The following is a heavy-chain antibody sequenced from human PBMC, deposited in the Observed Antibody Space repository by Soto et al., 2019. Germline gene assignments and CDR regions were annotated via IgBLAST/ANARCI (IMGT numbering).Heavy chain of an antibody. D-gene: IGHD6-19*01. CDR3: ARATAAPSMKWLVRDAFDI. CDR2: IIPILGIA. V-gene: IGHV1-69*02. J-gene: IGHJ3*02. Sequence: GASVKVSCKASGGTFSSYTISWVRQAPGQGLEWMGRIIPILGIANYAQKFQGRVTITADKSTSTAYMELSSLRSEDTAVYYCARATAAPSMKWLVRDAFDIWGQGTMVTVSS. CDR1: GGTFSSYT.